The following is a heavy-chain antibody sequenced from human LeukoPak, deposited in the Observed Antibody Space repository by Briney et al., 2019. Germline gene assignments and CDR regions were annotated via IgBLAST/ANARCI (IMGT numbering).Heavy chain of an antibody. CDR3: ASCIADFYYYYYMDV. D-gene: IGHD6-13*01. CDR1: GGSFSSYY. J-gene: IGHJ6*03. CDR2: IYYSGST. Sequence: SETLSLTCAVYGGSFSSYYWGWIRQPPGKGLEWIGSIYYSGSTYYNPSLKSRVTISVDTSKNQFSLKLSSVTAADTAVYYCASCIADFYYYYYMDVWGKGTTVTISS. V-gene: IGHV4-39*07.